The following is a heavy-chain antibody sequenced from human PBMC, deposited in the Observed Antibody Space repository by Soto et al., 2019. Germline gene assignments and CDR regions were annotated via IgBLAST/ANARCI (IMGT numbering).Heavy chain of an antibody. J-gene: IGHJ4*02. CDR2: INPSGGST. D-gene: IGHD3-22*01. CDR1: GGTFSRNS. Sequence: ASVKVSCKASGGTFSRNSFSWVRQAPGQGLEWMGRINPSGGSTRYAQKFQGRVTMTRDTSTSTVYMELSSLRSEDTAVYYCARAALTYYYDSSGYYAPFDYWGQGTLVTVSS. CDR3: ARAALTYYYDSSGYYAPFDY. V-gene: IGHV1-46*01.